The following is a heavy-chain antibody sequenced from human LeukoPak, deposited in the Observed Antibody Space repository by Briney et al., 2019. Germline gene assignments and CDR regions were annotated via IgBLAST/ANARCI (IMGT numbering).Heavy chain of an antibody. CDR1: GYTFTDYY. V-gene: IGHV1-2*02. CDR3: ARGVSNGWYYFDY. Sequence: GASVKVSCKAPGYTFTDYYMHWVRQAPGQGLEWMGWINPNSGGTNYAQKFQDRVTMTRDTSISTAYMELSTLRSDDTAVYYCARGVSNGWYYFDYWGQGTLVTVSS. CDR2: INPNSGGT. D-gene: IGHD6-19*01. J-gene: IGHJ4*02.